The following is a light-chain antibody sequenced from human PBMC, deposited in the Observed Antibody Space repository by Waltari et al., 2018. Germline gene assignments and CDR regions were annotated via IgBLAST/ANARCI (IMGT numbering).Light chain of an antibody. CDR2: VNSDGSH. J-gene: IGLJ3*02. Sequence: LTCTLSSGHSSNVIAWHQQQPEKGPRYLMKVNSDGSHSKGDEIPDRFSGSSSGAERYLTISSVQSEDEADYYCQTGGHGTWVFGGGTKLTVL. V-gene: IGLV4-69*01. CDR3: QTGGHGTWV. CDR1: SGHSSNV.